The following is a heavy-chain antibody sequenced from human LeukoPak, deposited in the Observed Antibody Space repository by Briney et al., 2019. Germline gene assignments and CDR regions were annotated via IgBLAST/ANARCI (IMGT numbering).Heavy chain of an antibody. V-gene: IGHV1-18*01. Sequence: ASVKVSCKASGYTFTSYGISWVRQAPGQGLEWMGWISAYNGNTNYAQKLQGRVTMTRDTSTSTVYMELSSLRSEDTAVYYCAREYYYDSSGYYGCDYWGQGTLVTVSS. J-gene: IGHJ4*02. CDR1: GYTFTSYG. D-gene: IGHD3-22*01. CDR2: ISAYNGNT. CDR3: AREYYYDSSGYYGCDY.